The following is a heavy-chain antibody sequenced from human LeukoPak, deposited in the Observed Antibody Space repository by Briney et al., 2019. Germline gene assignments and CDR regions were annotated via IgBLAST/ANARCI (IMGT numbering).Heavy chain of an antibody. CDR3: ESSGGEPGFNWFDP. J-gene: IGHJ5*02. D-gene: IGHD3-10*01. CDR2: ISSSGSTI. Sequence: GGSLRLSCTASGFTFSDYYMSWIRQAPGKGLEWVSYISSSGSTIYYADSVKGRFTISRDNAKNSLYLQINSLRAEDTAVYYCESSGGEPGFNWFDPWGQGTLVTVSS. CDR1: GFTFSDYY. V-gene: IGHV3-11*01.